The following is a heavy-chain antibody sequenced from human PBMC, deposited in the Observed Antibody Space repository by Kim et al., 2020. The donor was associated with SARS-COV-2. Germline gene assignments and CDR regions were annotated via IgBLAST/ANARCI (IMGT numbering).Heavy chain of an antibody. V-gene: IGHV4-30-4*01. CDR2: IYYSGST. CDR1: GGSISSGDYY. Sequence: SETLSLTCTVSGGSISSGDYYWSWIRQPPGKGLEWIGYIYYSGSTYYNPSLKSRVTISVDTSKNQFSLKLSSVTAADTAVYYCARESVKKHSSMQATQFDYWGQGTLVTVAS. J-gene: IGHJ4*02. CDR3: ARESVKKHSSMQATQFDY. D-gene: IGHD2-21*01.